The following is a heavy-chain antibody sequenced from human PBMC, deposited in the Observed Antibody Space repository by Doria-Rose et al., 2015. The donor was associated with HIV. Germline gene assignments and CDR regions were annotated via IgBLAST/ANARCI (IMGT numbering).Heavy chain of an antibody. V-gene: IGHV2-26*01. J-gene: IGHJ4*02. CDR3: ARKRSGRCYPKYSFTS. CDR1: GVSLSSPGMG. Sequence: QESGPVLVKPTETLTLTCTVSGVSLSSPGMGVSWIRQPPGKALEWLANIFSDDDRSYKTSLKSRLTIPRATSKGKLFLPRPNMNPVAPATYTGARKRSGRCYPKYSFTSWGQEPRV. D-gene: IGHD6-25*01. CDR2: IFSDDDR.